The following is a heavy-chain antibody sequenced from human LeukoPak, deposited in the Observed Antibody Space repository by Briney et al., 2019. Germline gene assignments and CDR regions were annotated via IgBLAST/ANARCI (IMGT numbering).Heavy chain of an antibody. CDR1: GFTFSKCA. CDR2: INDDWGST. V-gene: IGHV3-64D*06. D-gene: IGHD3/OR15-3a*01. J-gene: IGHJ4*02. Sequence: PGGSLRLSCSASGFTFSKCAMHWVRQAPGKGLEFVSGINDDWGSTDYADSVKGRFTISRDNSKNTLYLHMNSLRTDDTALYYCVRGLYDLGWDYWGQGTLVTVSS. CDR3: VRGLYDLGWDY.